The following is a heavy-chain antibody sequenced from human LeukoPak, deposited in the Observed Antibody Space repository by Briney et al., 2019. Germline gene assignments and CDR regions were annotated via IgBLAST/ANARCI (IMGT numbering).Heavy chain of an antibody. V-gene: IGHV1-2*02. CDR1: GYTFTSYY. CDR3: VRGRVLLGDNYYLLGNY. CDR2: VIPDSGGT. Sequence: ASVKVSCKASGYTFTSYYMHWVRQAPGQGLEWMGWVIPDSGGTNYAQKLQGRVTMTRDTSISTAYMEMSGLTSDDTAVYYCVRGRVLLGDNYYLLGNYWGQGSLVTVSS. J-gene: IGHJ4*02. D-gene: IGHD1-26*01.